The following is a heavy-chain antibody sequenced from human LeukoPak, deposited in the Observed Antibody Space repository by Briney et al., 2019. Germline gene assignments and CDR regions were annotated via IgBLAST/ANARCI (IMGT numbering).Heavy chain of an antibody. V-gene: IGHV3-48*01. CDR1: GFTFSSYA. CDR2: ISSSSSTI. Sequence: PGGSLRLSCAASGFTFSSYAMNWVRQAPGKGLEWVSYISSSSSTIYYADSVKGRFTISRDNAKKSLYLQMNSLRAGDTAVYHCARVPPTIAAAGFDAFDIWGQGTMVTVSS. J-gene: IGHJ3*02. D-gene: IGHD6-13*01. CDR3: ARVPPTIAAAGFDAFDI.